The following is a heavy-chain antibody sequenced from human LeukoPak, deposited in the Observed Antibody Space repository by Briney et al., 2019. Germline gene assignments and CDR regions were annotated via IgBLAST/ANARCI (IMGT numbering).Heavy chain of an antibody. V-gene: IGHV4-61*02. D-gene: IGHD6-13*01. CDR3: AQTGFHSSSWYIDY. Sequence: PSQTLSLTCTVSGGSISSGSYYWSWIRQPAGKGLEWIGRIYTSGSTNYNPSLKSRVTISVDTSKNQFSLKLSSVTAADTAVYYCAQTGFHSSSWYIDYWGQGTLVTVSS. CDR2: IYTSGST. J-gene: IGHJ4*02. CDR1: GGSISSGSYY.